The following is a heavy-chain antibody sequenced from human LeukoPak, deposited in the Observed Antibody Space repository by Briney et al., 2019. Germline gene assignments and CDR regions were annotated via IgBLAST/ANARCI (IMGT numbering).Heavy chain of an antibody. CDR1: GYTFTSYD. J-gene: IGHJ5*02. CDR2: MNPNSGHA. V-gene: IGHV1-8*01. D-gene: IGHD6-19*01. CDR3: ARGPALHSKWVGGRWFDP. Sequence: ASLKVSCKASGYTFTSYDINWVRQAAGHGLEWMGWMNPNSGHAGHAQKFEARVTMTRDTSMSTAYMELSGLTSEDTAMYYCARGPALHSKWVGGRWFDPWGQGTLVTVAS.